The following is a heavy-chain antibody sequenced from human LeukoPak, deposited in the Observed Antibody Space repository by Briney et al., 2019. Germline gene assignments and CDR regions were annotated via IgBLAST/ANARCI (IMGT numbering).Heavy chain of an antibody. V-gene: IGHV4-34*01. J-gene: IGHJ4*02. Sequence: SETLSLTCAVYGGSFSGYYWSWIRQPPGKGLEWIGEINHSGSTNYNPSLKSRVTISVDTSKNQFSLKLSSVTAADTAVYYCARVPVTTSKFDYWGQGTLVTVSS. CDR2: INHSGST. D-gene: IGHD4-17*01. CDR1: GGSFSGYY. CDR3: ARVPVTTSKFDY.